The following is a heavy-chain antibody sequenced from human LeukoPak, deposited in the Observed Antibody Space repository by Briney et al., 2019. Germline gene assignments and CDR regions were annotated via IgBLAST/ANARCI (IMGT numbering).Heavy chain of an antibody. CDR2: ISGSGGAT. Sequence: GGSLRLSCAASGFTFDTYAMSWVRQAPGKGLEWVSAISGSGGATYYADSVKGRFTISRDNSQNTLYLQMNSLRAEDTALYYCARGAEGCSSTSCYGFVYWGQGTLVTVSS. CDR3: ARGAEGCSSTSCYGFVY. V-gene: IGHV3-23*01. J-gene: IGHJ4*02. CDR1: GFTFDTYA. D-gene: IGHD2-2*01.